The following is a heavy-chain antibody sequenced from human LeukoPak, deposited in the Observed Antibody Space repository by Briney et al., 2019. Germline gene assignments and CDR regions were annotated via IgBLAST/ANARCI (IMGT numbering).Heavy chain of an antibody. CDR3: ARGGGDYFLDP. J-gene: IGHJ5*02. V-gene: IGHV4-30-4*08. Sequence: SETLSLTCTVSGGSISSGDYYWSWIRQPPGKGLEKIGHIYYSGTTYYNSSLRSRVTIPVDTSNNQFSLRLSSVTAADTAVYYCARGGGDYFLDPWGQGTLVTVSS. CDR1: GGSISSGDYY. CDR2: IYYSGTT. D-gene: IGHD4-17*01.